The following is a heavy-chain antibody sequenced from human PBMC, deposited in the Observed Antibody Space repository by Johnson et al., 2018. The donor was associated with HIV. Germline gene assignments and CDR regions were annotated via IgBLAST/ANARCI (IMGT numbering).Heavy chain of an antibody. CDR1: GFTFSTYT. J-gene: IGHJ3*02. CDR3: ARVGVSGYDLAAFDI. CDR2: ISFDENNK. V-gene: IGHV3-30-3*01. D-gene: IGHD5-12*01. Sequence: VQLVESGGGLVQPGGSLRLSCAASGFTFSTYTMHWVRQAPGKGLEWVAVISFDENNKVYADSVKGRFTISRDNSKNTLFLHMNSLRTEDTAIYYCARVGVSGYDLAAFDIWGRGTMVTVSS.